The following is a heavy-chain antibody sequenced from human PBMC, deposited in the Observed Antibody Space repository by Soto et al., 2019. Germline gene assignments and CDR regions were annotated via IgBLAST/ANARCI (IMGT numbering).Heavy chain of an antibody. CDR1: GGTFSSYA. V-gene: IGHV1-69*13. CDR3: ASTDIVVVVAATGTQYAFDI. D-gene: IGHD2-15*01. CDR2: IIPIFGTA. J-gene: IGHJ3*02. Sequence: VASVKVSCKASGGTFSSYAISWVRQAPGQGLEGMGGIIPIFGTANYAQKFQGRVTITADESTSTAYMELSSLRSEDTAVYYCASTDIVVVVAATGTQYAFDIWGQGTMVTVSS.